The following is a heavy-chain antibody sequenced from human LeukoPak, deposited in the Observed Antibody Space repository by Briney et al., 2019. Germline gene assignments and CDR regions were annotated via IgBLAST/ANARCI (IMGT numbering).Heavy chain of an antibody. V-gene: IGHV3-49*03. CDR1: GFTFGDYA. D-gene: IGHD3-22*01. CDR3: TRDYYDSSGYLPPADY. CDR2: IRSKAYGGTT. J-gene: IGHJ4*02. Sequence: GGSLRLSCTTSGFTFGDYAMSWFRQAPGKGLEWVGFIRSKAYGGTTEYATSVKGRFTISRDDSKSIAYLQMNSLKTEDTAVYYCTRDYYDSSGYLPPADYWGQGTLVTVSS.